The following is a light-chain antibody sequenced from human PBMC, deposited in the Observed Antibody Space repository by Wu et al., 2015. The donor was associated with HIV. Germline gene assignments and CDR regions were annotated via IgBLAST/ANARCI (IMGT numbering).Light chain of an antibody. CDR3: QQLNSFPLT. Sequence: AIQLTQSPSSLSASIGDRVNITCRASQDIFTYLAWYQQTPGKAPRVLIYDASTLQSGVSSRFSGSGSGTDSTLTISGLQRDDFAVYFCQQLNSFPLTFGQGSRLEI. J-gene: IGKJ5*01. CDR2: DAS. V-gene: IGKV1-13*02. CDR1: QDIFTY.